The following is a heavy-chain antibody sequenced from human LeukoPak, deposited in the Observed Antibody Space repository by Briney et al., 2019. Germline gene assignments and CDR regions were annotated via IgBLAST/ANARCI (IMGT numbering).Heavy chain of an antibody. CDR2: IYYSGST. J-gene: IGHJ3*02. V-gene: IGHV4-59*11. CDR1: GDSINNHY. Sequence: SETLSLTCSVSGDSINNHYWSWIRQPPGKGLEWIGYIYYSGSTNYNPSLKSRLTMSVDTSKNQFSLKLTSVTAADTAVYYCARLTKRNDPFAIWGQGTMVTVSS. CDR3: ARLTKRNDPFAI. D-gene: IGHD1-14*01.